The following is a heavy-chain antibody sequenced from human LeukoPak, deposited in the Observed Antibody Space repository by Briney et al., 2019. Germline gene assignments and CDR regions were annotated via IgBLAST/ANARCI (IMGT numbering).Heavy chain of an antibody. CDR1: GFTFSSYW. Sequence: GGSLRLSCAASGFTFSSYWMSWVRQAPGKGLEWVANIKQDGSEKYYVDSVKGRFTISRDYAENSLYLQMNSLRAEDTAVYYCARNIRHIVGASVFDYWAREPWSPSRQ. J-gene: IGHJ4*02. CDR2: IKQDGSEK. D-gene: IGHD1-26*01. CDR3: ARNIRHIVGASVFDY. V-gene: IGHV3-7*01.